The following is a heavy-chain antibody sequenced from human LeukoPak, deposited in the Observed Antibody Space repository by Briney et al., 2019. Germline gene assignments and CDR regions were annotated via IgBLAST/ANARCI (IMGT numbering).Heavy chain of an antibody. V-gene: IGHV4-34*01. J-gene: IGHJ5*02. CDR1: GGSFSGYY. Sequence: SETLSLTCAVYGGSFSGYYWSWIRQPPGKGLEWIGEINHSGSTNYNPSLKSRVTISVDTSKNQFSLKLSSVTAADTAVYYCARGVWFDPWGQGTLVTVSS. CDR3: ARGVWFDP. CDR2: INHSGST.